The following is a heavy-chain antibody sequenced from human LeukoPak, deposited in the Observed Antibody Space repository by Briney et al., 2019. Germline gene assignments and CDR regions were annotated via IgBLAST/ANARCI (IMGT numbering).Heavy chain of an antibody. D-gene: IGHD6-19*01. CDR1: GGTFSSYA. CDR2: IISIFATA. V-gene: IGHV1-69*01. J-gene: IGHJ6*03. Sequence: SVKVSCKASGGTFSSYAISWVRQAPGQGLEWMGGIISIFATANYAQKFQGRVTITADESTSTAYMELSSLRSEDTAVYYCARAPYSSGGSTNYYYYYMDVWGKGTTVTVSS. CDR3: ARAPYSSGGSTNYYYYYMDV.